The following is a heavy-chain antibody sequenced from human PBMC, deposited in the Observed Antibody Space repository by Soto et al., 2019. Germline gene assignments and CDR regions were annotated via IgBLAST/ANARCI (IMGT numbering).Heavy chain of an antibody. CDR1: GFTFSNAW. D-gene: IGHD3-3*01. V-gene: IGHV3-15*01. Sequence: ESGGGLVKPGGSLRLSCAASGFTFSNAWMSWVRQAPGKGLEWVGRIKSKTDGGTTDYAAPVKGRFTISRDDSKNTLYLQMNSLKTEDTAVYYCTTDPKRFLEWHYYYYYYMDVGQRDHGHRLL. J-gene: IGHJ6*03. CDR3: TTDPKRFLEWHYYYYYYMDV. CDR2: IKSKTDGGTT.